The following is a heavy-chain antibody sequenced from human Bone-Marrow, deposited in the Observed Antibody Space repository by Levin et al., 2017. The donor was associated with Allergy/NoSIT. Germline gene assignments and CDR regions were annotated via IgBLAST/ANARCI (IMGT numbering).Heavy chain of an antibody. CDR3: ARDWTYCGGDCFSDAFDI. J-gene: IGHJ3*02. CDR1: GDSVSSNSAA. Sequence: SQTLSLTCAISGDSVSSNSAAWNWIRQSPSRGLEWLGRTYYRSKWFNDYAVSVKSRITIHPDTSKNQFSLQLSSVTPEDTAVYYCARDWTYCGGDCFSDAFDIWGQGTMVTVSS. CDR2: TYYRSKWFN. D-gene: IGHD2-21*02. V-gene: IGHV6-1*01.